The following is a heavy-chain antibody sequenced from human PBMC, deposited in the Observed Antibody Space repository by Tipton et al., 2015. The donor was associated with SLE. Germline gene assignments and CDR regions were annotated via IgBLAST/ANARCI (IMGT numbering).Heavy chain of an antibody. CDR2: IYDNADT. D-gene: IGHD7-27*01. Sequence: LRLSCTVSGDSINSKTYYWGWIRQPPGKGLEWIVSIYDNADTHYNPSLKSRVTISVDTSKNQFSLKLTSPTAADTAVYYCARETSWVDYWGQGTLVTVSS. J-gene: IGHJ4*02. CDR3: ARETSWVDY. V-gene: IGHV4-39*07. CDR1: GDSINSKTYY.